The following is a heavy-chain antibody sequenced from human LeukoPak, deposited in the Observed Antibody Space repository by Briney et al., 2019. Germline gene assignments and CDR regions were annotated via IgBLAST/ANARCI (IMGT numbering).Heavy chain of an antibody. CDR2: ISVSATNT. CDR1: GFTFSSFD. Sequence: PGGSLRLSCAASGFTFSSFDMTWVRQAPGKGLEWVSTISVSATNTYYADSVKGRFTISRDNSKNTLYPQMNSLRADDTAVYYCATITSMRVVLISWGQGTLVTVSS. D-gene: IGHD3-22*01. CDR3: ATITSMRVVLIS. J-gene: IGHJ1*01. V-gene: IGHV3-23*01.